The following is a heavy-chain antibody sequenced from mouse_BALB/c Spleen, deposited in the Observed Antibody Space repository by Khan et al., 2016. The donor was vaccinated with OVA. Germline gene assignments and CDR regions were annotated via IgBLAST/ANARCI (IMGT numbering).Heavy chain of an antibody. CDR3: AKFTPDYYSMDY. D-gene: IGHD1-1*01. CDR1: GFSLTTYG. Sequence: VELVESGPGLVAPSQSLSITCSISGFSLTTYGVNWVRQPPGKGLEWLGVIWGDGSTNYHSTLKSRLIISKNNSKRQVFLTLNSLQTDDTVTYYCAKFTPDYYSMDYWGQGTSVTVSS. CDR2: IWGDGST. V-gene: IGHV2-3*01. J-gene: IGHJ4*01.